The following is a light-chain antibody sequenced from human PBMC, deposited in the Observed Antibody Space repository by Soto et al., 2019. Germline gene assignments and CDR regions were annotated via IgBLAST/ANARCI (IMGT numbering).Light chain of an antibody. J-gene: IGLJ1*01. V-gene: IGLV2-18*01. CDR1: STDFVSYNR. Sequence: AVLTPPPSVYGSPGQSLTISYTGTSTDFVSYNRVSWYQQPPDTAPKLMIYEASNRPSGVPDRFSGSKSGNTASLTISGLQAADEADYYCSLYTSENTYVFGTGTKVTVL. CDR3: SLYTSENTYV. CDR2: EAS.